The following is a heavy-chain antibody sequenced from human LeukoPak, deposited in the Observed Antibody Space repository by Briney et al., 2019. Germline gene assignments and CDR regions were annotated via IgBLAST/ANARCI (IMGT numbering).Heavy chain of an antibody. V-gene: IGHV3-9*01. CDR3: AKDITPYGSSWYVCLDY. J-gene: IGHJ4*02. D-gene: IGHD6-13*01. CDR1: GLTFDEYA. CDR2: VSWNSGSI. Sequence: GGSLRLPCAASGLTFDEYAMQGVRQAPGRGLDWVSGVSWNSGSIGYADSVKGRFTISRDNAKNSLYLQMNSLTAEDTALYYCAKDITPYGSSWYVCLDYWGQGTLVTVSS.